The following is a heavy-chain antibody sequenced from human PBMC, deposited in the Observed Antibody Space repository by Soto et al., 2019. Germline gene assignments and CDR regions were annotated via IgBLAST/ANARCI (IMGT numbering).Heavy chain of an antibody. CDR1: GGSISSYY. J-gene: IGHJ6*02. CDR2: IYYSGST. CDR3: ARGAAARHYGMDV. D-gene: IGHD6-6*01. V-gene: IGHV4-59*01. Sequence: SETLSLTCTVSGGSISSYYWSWIRQPPGKGLEWIGYIYYSGSTNYNPSLKSRVTISVDTSKNQFSLKLSSVTAADTAVYYCARGAAARHYGMDVWGQGTTVTSP.